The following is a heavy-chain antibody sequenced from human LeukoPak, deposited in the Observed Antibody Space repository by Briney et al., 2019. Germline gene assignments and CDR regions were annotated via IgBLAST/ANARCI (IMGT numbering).Heavy chain of an antibody. V-gene: IGHV4-61*02. CDR1: GGSISSSSYY. D-gene: IGHD1-26*01. J-gene: IGHJ4*02. CDR2: IYTSGST. Sequence: PSETLSLTCTVSGGSISSSSYYWSWIRQPAGKGLEWIGRIYTSGSTNYNPSLKSRVTISVDTSKNQFSLKLSSVTAADTAVYYCARDFRSYDLWGQGTLVTVSS. CDR3: ARDFRSYDL.